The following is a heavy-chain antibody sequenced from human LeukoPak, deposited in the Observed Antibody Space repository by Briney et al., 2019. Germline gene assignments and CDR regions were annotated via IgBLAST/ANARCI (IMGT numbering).Heavy chain of an antibody. J-gene: IGHJ4*02. CDR3: AKVGLVGALDY. D-gene: IGHD1-26*01. CDR2: ISYDGSNK. Sequence: GGSLRLSCAASGFTFSSHGMHWVRQAPGKGLEWVAVISYDGSNKYYADSVKGRFTISRDNSKNTLYLQMNSLRAEDTAVYYCAKVGLVGALDYWGQGTLVTVSS. V-gene: IGHV3-30*18. CDR1: GFTFSSHG.